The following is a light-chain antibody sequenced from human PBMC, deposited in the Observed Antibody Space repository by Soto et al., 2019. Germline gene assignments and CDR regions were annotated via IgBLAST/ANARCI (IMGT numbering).Light chain of an antibody. V-gene: IGKV3-20*01. J-gene: IGKJ1*01. Sequence: ERALTQSPGTLSLSPGERATLSCRASQSVTSNYLAWYQQKPGQAPRLLIYGASSRAIRIPDRFSGSGSGTDFALTISRLEPEDFAVYYCQQYGGSPPQTFGQGTKVEIK. CDR3: QQYGGSPPQT. CDR1: QSVTSNY. CDR2: GAS.